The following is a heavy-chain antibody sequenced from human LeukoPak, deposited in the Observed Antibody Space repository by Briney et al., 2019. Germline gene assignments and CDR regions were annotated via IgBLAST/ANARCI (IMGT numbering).Heavy chain of an antibody. J-gene: IGHJ4*02. CDR2: ISYDGSNK. Sequence: PGRSLRLSCAASGFTFSSYAMHWVRQAPGKGLEWVAVISYDGSNKYYADSVKGRFTISRDNSKNTLYLQMNSLRAEDTAVYYCARDAVPYVVVPAAIAYWGQGTLVTDSS. CDR3: ARDAVPYVVVPAAIAY. V-gene: IGHV3-30-3*01. D-gene: IGHD2-2*01. CDR1: GFTFSSYA.